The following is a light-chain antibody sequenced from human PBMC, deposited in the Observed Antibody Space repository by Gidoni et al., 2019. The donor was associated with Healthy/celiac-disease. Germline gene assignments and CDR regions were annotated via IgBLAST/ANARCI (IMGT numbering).Light chain of an antibody. J-gene: IGLJ1*01. Sequence: QSALTQPASVSGSPGQSITISCTGTSSDVGAYNYVSWYQQYPGKAPKLMIYEVSNRPSGVSNRFSGSKSGNTASLTISGLQAEDEADYYCNSYTTSTTLVFGTGTKVTVL. CDR3: NSYTTSTTLV. CDR2: EVS. V-gene: IGLV2-14*01. CDR1: SSDVGAYNY.